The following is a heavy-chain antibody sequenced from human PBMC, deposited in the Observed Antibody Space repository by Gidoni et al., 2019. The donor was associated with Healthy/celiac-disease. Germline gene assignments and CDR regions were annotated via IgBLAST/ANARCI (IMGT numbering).Heavy chain of an antibody. CDR3: ARDRFITAPLEEGGIIDY. CDR2: IWYDGSNK. D-gene: IGHD1-20*01. Sequence: QVQLVESGGGVVQPGRSLRLSCAASGFTFSSYGLHWVRQAPGKGLEWVAVIWYDGSNKYYADSVKGRFTISRDNSKNTLYLQMNSLRAEDTAVYYCARDRFITAPLEEGGIIDYWGQGTLVTVSS. J-gene: IGHJ4*02. CDR1: GFTFSSYG. V-gene: IGHV3-33*01.